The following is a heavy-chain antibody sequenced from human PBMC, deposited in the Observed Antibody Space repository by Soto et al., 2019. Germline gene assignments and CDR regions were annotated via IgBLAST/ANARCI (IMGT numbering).Heavy chain of an antibody. Sequence: ASVKVSCKASGYTFTSYGISWVRQAPGQGLEWMGWISVYNGNTNYAQKLQGRVTMTTDTSTTTGYMELRSLRSDDTAVYYCATVPLVGADYFEYWGQGTLVTVSS. CDR1: GYTFTSYG. CDR3: ATVPLVGADYFEY. D-gene: IGHD1-26*01. CDR2: ISVYNGNT. V-gene: IGHV1-18*04. J-gene: IGHJ4*02.